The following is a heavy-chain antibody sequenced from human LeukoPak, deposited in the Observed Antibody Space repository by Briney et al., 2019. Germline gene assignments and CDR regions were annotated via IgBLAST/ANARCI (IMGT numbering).Heavy chain of an antibody. CDR2: ISGSGHST. CDR3: AKDESRNYDILTGYSAVDY. Sequence: PGGSLRLSCAASGFTFSSYGMNWVRQAPGKGLEWVSSISGSGHSTYYADSVKGRFTISRDNSKNTLYLQMNSLRAEDTAVYYCAKDESRNYDILTGYSAVDYWGQGTLVTVSS. V-gene: IGHV3-23*01. D-gene: IGHD3-9*01. CDR1: GFTFSSYG. J-gene: IGHJ4*02.